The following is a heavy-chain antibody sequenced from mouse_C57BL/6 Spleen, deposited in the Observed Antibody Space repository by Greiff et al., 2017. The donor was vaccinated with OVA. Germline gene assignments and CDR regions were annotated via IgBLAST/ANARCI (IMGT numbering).Heavy chain of an antibody. CDR2: IDPETGGT. Sequence: VQLQQSGAELVRPGASVTLSCKASGYTFTDYEMHWVKQTPVHGLEWIGAIDPETGGTAYNQKFKGKAILTADKSSSTAYMELRILTSEDSAVYYGGITTVLYYYAMDYWGQGTSVTVSS. CDR1: GYTFTDYE. V-gene: IGHV1-15*01. J-gene: IGHJ4*01. D-gene: IGHD1-1*01. CDR3: GITTVLYYYAMDY.